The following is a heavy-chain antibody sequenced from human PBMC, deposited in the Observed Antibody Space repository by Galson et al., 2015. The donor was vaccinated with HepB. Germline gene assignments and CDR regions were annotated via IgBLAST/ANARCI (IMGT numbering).Heavy chain of an antibody. Sequence: SLRLSCAASGFTFSSYGMHWVRQAPGKGLEWVAVIWYDGSNKYYADSVKGRFTISRDNSKNTLYLQMNSLRAEDTAVYYCARDRRYSSSWYAAYYYGMDVWGQGTTVTVSS. D-gene: IGHD6-13*01. CDR1: GFTFSSYG. CDR2: IWYDGSNK. V-gene: IGHV3-33*01. CDR3: ARDRRYSSSWYAAYYYGMDV. J-gene: IGHJ6*02.